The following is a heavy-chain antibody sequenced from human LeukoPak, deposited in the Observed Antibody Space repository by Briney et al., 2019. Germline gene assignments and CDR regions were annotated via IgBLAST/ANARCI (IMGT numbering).Heavy chain of an antibody. Sequence: SGGSLRLSCAASGFTFSDHYMDWVRQAPGKGLEWVGRTRNKANSYTTEYAASVKGRFTISRDDSKNSLYLQMNSLKTEDTAVYYCVRVTVLAPHPYYFDYWGQGTLVTVSS. D-gene: IGHD1-14*01. J-gene: IGHJ4*02. CDR2: TRNKANSYTT. V-gene: IGHV3-72*01. CDR1: GFTFSDHY. CDR3: VRVTVLAPHPYYFDY.